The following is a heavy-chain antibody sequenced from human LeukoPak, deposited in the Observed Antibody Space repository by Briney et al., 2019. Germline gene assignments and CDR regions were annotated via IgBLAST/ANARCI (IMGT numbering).Heavy chain of an antibody. CDR3: AKVPNYYDSSGYLDAFDI. Sequence: PGGSLRLSCAASGFTFSSYSMNWVRQAPGKGLEWVSAISGSGGSTYYADSVKGRFTISRDNSKNTLYLQMNSLRAEDTAVYYCAKVPNYYDSSGYLDAFDIWGQGTMVTVSS. J-gene: IGHJ3*02. CDR2: ISGSGGST. V-gene: IGHV3-23*01. D-gene: IGHD3-22*01. CDR1: GFTFSSYS.